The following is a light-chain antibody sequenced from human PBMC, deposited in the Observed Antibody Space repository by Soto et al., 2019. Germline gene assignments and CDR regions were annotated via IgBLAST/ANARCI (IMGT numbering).Light chain of an antibody. CDR2: GAL. CDR1: QSVVTSY. Sequence: EVVLTQSPDTLSLSPGEGATLSCRASQSVVTSYLAWYQQKYGQSPRLLIYGALYRAPGIPDRFSGSGSGTEFSLSISRLEPEDFAIYYCQYYDESMWTFGQGTKVEVK. V-gene: IGKV3-20*01. J-gene: IGKJ1*01. CDR3: QYYDESMWT.